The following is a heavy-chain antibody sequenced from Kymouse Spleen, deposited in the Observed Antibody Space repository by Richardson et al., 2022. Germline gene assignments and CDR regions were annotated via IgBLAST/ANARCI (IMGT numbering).Heavy chain of an antibody. CDR2: IKSKTDGGTT. CDR3: TTLIAARPDYYYYGMDV. V-gene: IGHV3-15*01. J-gene: IGHJ6*02. D-gene: IGHD6-6*01. Sequence: EVQLVESGGGLVKPGGSLRLSCAASGFTFSNAWMSWVRQAPGKGLEWVGRIKSKTDGGTTDYAAPVKGRFTISRDDSKNTLYLQMNSLKTEDTAVYYCTTLIAARPDYYYYGMDVWGQGTTVTVSS. CDR1: GFTFSNAW.